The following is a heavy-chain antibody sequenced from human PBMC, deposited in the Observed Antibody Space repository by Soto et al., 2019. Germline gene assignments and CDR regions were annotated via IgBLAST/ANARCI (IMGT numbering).Heavy chain of an antibody. J-gene: IGHJ6*02. V-gene: IGHV1-69*13. CDR2: IIPIFGTA. Sequence: SVKVSCKASGGTFSSYAISWVRQAPGQGLEWMGGIIPIFGTANYAQKFQGRVTITADESTSTAYMELSSLRSEDTAVYYCERGLTDSSGWYDLYYYGMDVWGQGTTVTVSS. CDR3: ERGLTDSSGWYDLYYYGMDV. D-gene: IGHD6-19*01. CDR1: GGTFSSYA.